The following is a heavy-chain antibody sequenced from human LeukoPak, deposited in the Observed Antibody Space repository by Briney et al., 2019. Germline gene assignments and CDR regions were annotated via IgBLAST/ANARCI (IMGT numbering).Heavy chain of an antibody. Sequence: PSETLSLTCTVSGGSISSYYWSWIRQPPGKGLEWIGRIYTSGSTNYNPSLKSRVTMSVDTSKNQFSLKLSSVTAADTAVYYCARLGDLEPYYFDYWGQGTLVTVSS. J-gene: IGHJ4*02. D-gene: IGHD1-26*01. CDR3: ARLGDLEPYYFDY. CDR1: GGSISSYY. V-gene: IGHV4-4*07. CDR2: IYTSGST.